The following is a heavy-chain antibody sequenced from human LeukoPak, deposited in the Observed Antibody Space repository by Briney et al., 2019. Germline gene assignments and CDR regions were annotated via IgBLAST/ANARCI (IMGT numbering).Heavy chain of an antibody. V-gene: IGHV3-33*01. J-gene: IGHJ6*02. D-gene: IGHD3-10*01. Sequence: PGRSLRLSCAASGFTFSSYGMHWVRQAPGKGLEWVAVIWYDGSNKYYADSVKGRFTISRDNSKNTLYLQMNSLRAEDTAVYYCARQYYYGSGSPLWYYYGMDVWGQGTTVTVSS. CDR2: IWYDGSNK. CDR1: GFTFSSYG. CDR3: ARQYYYGSGSPLWYYYGMDV.